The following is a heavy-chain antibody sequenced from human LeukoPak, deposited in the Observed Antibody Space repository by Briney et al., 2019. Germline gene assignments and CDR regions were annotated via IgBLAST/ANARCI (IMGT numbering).Heavy chain of an antibody. V-gene: IGHV3-53*01. CDR3: ARGSVSAADY. J-gene: IGHJ4*02. CDR1: GFTFSSYW. Sequence: GGSLRLSCAASGFTFSSYWMSWVRQAPGKGLEWVSVIYSGGSTYYADSVKGRFTISRDNSKNTLYLQMNSLRAEDTAVYYCARGSVSAADYWGQGTLVTVSS. CDR2: IYSGGST. D-gene: IGHD3-10*01.